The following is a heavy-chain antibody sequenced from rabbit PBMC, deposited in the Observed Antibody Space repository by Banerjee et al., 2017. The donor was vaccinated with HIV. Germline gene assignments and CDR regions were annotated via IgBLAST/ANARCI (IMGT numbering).Heavy chain of an antibody. CDR3: ARDTGSSFSSYGMDL. CDR2: VAGSSSGFT. D-gene: IGHD8-1*01. CDR1: GFSFSSSDY. Sequence: QEQLVESGGGLVKPEGSLKLTCTASGFSFSSSDYMCWVRQAPGKGLEGNACVAGSSSGFTFSADWAKGRFNCFKTSSTTVTLQMTSLTVADTATYFCARDTGSSFSSYGMDLWGPGTLVTVS. V-gene: IGHV1S45*01. J-gene: IGHJ6*01.